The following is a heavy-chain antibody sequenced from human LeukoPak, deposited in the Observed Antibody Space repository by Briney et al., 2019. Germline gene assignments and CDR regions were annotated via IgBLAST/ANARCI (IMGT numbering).Heavy chain of an antibody. CDR2: INHSGST. J-gene: IGHJ6*03. CDR3: ASQALKHCSSTSCYRGRYYMDV. CDR1: GGSFSGYY. Sequence: PSETLSLTCAVYGGSFSGYYWSWIRQPPGKGLEWIGEINHSGSTNYNPSLKSRVTISVDTSKNQFSLKLSSVTAADTAVYYCASQALKHCSSTSCYRGRYYMDVWGKGTTVTVSS. D-gene: IGHD2-2*01. V-gene: IGHV4-34*01.